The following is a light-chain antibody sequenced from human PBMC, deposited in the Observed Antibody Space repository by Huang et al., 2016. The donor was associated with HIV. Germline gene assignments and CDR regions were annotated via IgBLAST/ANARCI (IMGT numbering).Light chain of an antibody. V-gene: IGKV3-15*01. CDR2: DAS. Sequence: EIVMTQSPATLSVSPGERAALSCRASHSVYTNLAWYQQQPGQAPRLLIYDASTRATGIPVRFSGSGSGTEFTLTISSLQSEDFAVYYCQQYNGWPPKYTFGQGTKLEIK. J-gene: IGKJ2*01. CDR3: QQYNGWPPKYT. CDR1: HSVYTN.